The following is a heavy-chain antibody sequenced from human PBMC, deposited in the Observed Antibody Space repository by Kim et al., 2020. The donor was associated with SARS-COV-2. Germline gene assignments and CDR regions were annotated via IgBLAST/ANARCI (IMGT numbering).Heavy chain of an antibody. D-gene: IGHD1-20*01. CDR3: ARVPRYSRFCFDY. Sequence: SETLSLTCTVSGGSISSYYWSWIRQPPGKGLEWIGYIYYSGSTNYNPSLKSRVTISVDTSKNQFSLKLSSVTAADTAVYYCARVPRYSRFCFDYWGQGTLVTVSS. CDR1: GGSISSYY. V-gene: IGHV4-59*13. J-gene: IGHJ4*02. CDR2: IYYSGST.